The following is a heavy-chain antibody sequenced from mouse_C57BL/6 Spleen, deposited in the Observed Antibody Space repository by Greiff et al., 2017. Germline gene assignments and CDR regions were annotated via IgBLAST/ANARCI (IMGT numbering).Heavy chain of an antibody. CDR3: ASPHYYGSSPWYFDV. Sequence: QVQLQQPGAELVKPGASVKLSCKASGYTFTSYWMPWVKQRPGQGLEWIGMIHPTSGSTNYNEKFKSKATLTVDKSSSTAYMQLSSLTSEDSAVYYCASPHYYGSSPWYFDVWGTGTTVTVSS. CDR2: IHPTSGST. D-gene: IGHD1-1*01. J-gene: IGHJ1*03. CDR1: GYTFTSYW. V-gene: IGHV1-64*01.